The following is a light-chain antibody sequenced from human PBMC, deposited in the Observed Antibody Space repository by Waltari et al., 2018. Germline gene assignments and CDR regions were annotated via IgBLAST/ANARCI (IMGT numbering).Light chain of an antibody. CDR3: QQSFSSPWT. V-gene: IGKV1-39*01. CDR2: GAS. J-gene: IGKJ1*01. CDR1: QNIRTY. Sequence: DIQMTQSPSSLSASIGDTITVTSRARQNIRTYLNWYQQKPAKAPKLLIFGASTLPRGVPSRFSGSASGTEFTLTVTNLQPDDFATYFCQQSFSSPWTFGQGTTV.